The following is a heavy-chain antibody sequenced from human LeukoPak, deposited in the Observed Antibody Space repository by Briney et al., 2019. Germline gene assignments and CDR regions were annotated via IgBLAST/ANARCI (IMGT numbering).Heavy chain of an antibody. CDR3: ARDQQLRGYYYMDV. D-gene: IGHD6-13*01. V-gene: IGHV3-48*01. CDR1: GFTFSSYS. Sequence: GGSLRLSCAASGFTFSSYSMNWVRQAPGKGLEWVSYISSGSSAIYYADSVKGRFTISRDNAKNSLYLQMNSLRAEDTAVYYCARDQQLRGYYYMDVWGKGTTVTVSS. J-gene: IGHJ6*03. CDR2: ISSGSSAI.